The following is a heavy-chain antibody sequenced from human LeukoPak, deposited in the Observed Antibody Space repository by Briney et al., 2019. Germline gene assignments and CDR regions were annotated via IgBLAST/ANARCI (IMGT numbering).Heavy chain of an antibody. CDR3: ARADAFDY. V-gene: IGHV4-39*07. CDR1: GGSISSSSYF. CDR2: VYYSGST. J-gene: IGHJ4*02. Sequence: SETLSLTFTVSGGSISSSSYFWGWIRQPQGKGLEWIGSVYYSGSTYYNSSLKSRVTISVDTSKNQFSLKLTSVTAADTAMYYCARADAFDYWGQGTLVTVSS.